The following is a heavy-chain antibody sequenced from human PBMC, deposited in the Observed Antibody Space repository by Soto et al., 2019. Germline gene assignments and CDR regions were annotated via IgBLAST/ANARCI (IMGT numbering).Heavy chain of an antibody. CDR3: ARGRALLWFGEGGLDY. J-gene: IGHJ4*02. D-gene: IGHD3-10*01. V-gene: IGHV4-31*03. CDR2: IYYSGST. CDR1: GGSISSGGYY. Sequence: QVQLQESGPGLVKPSQTLSLTCTVSGGSISSGGYYWSWIRQHPGKGLEWIGYIYYSGSTYYNPSLKGRVTISVDTSKNQFALKLSSVTAADKAVYYCARGRALLWFGEGGLDYWGQGTLVTVSS.